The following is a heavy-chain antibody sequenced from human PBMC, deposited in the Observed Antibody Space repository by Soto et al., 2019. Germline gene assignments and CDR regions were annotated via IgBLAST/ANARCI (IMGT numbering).Heavy chain of an antibody. J-gene: IGHJ4*03. CDR3: ARSRLNLDY. CDR2: INSDGIST. D-gene: IGHD2-8*01. V-gene: IGHV3-74*01. Sequence: PGGSLRLSCAASGFTFSTYWMYWVRQVPGKGLVWVSRINSDGISTSYADSVKGRFTISRDNAKNTLYLQMNSLRAEDTAVYYCARSRLNLDYWGQGTMVTVSS. CDR1: GFTFSTYW.